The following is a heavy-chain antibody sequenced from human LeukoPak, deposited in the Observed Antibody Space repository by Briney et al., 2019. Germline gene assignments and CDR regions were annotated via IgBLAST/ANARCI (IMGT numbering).Heavy chain of an antibody. CDR3: AKVQVSLEYPDYDYVWGSYRYEDYYFDY. Sequence: PGRSLRLSCAASGFTFSRYGIHWVRQAPGKGLEWVAVISYDGGIKYYADSVKGRFTISRDNSKNTLYLQMNSLRAEDTAVYYCAKVQVSLEYPDYDYVWGSYRYEDYYFDYWGQGTLVTVSS. J-gene: IGHJ4*02. V-gene: IGHV3-30*18. CDR2: ISYDGGIK. D-gene: IGHD3-16*02. CDR1: GFTFSRYG.